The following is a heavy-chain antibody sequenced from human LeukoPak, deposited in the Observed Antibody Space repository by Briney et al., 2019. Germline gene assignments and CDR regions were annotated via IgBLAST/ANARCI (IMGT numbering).Heavy chain of an antibody. CDR3: VRGYSFGPYGMDV. J-gene: IGHJ6*02. CDR2: ISDSGGST. D-gene: IGHD2-15*01. Sequence: PGGSLRLSCAASGFTFSSYAMSWVRQAPGKRLEYVSAISDSGGSTYYADSVKGRFTISRDNSKNTLYLQMSSLRAEDTAVYFCVRGYSFGPYGMDVWGQGTTVTVSS. V-gene: IGHV3-64D*09. CDR1: GFTFSSYA.